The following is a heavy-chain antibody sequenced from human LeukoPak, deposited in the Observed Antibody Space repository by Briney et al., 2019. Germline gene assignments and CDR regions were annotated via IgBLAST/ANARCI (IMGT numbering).Heavy chain of an antibody. CDR2: IYYSGST. CDR3: ARAQEYYYDSSGGGAFDI. V-gene: IGHV4-59*01. CDR1: GGSISSYY. Sequence: SETLSLTCTVSGGSISSYYWSWIRQPPGKGLEWIGYIYYSGSTNYNPSLKSRVTISVDTSKNQFSLKLSSVTAADTAVYYCARAQEYYYDSSGGGAFDIWGQGTMVTASS. D-gene: IGHD3-22*01. J-gene: IGHJ3*02.